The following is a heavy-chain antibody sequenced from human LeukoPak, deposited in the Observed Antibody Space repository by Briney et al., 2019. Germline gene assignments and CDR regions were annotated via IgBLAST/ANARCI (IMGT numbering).Heavy chain of an antibody. D-gene: IGHD4-17*01. V-gene: IGHV3-23*01. Sequence: GGSLRLSCAASGFTFRIYDLSWVRQAPGRGLECVSAIDRGVGSTYYADSVKGRFTISRDNSKNTLYLQMNNPRADDTAVYYCAKKGQADDYGKPDWGQGTLVTVSS. J-gene: IGHJ4*02. CDR1: GFTFRIYD. CDR3: AKKGQADDYGKPD. CDR2: IDRGVGST.